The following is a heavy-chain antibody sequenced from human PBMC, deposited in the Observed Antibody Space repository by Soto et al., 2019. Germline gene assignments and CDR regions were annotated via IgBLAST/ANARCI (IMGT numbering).Heavy chain of an antibody. V-gene: IGHV1-69*01. CDR3: GGGSGSYQRVAFDI. D-gene: IGHD3-10*01. CDR2: IIPIFGTA. CDR1: GGTFSSYA. J-gene: IGHJ3*02. Sequence: QVQLVQSGAEVKKPGSSVKVSCKASGGTFSSYAISWVRQAPGQGLEWMGGIIPIFGTANYAQKFQGRVTITADESTSTAYMELRSLRSEDTAVYYCGGGSGSYQRVAFDIWGQGTMVTVSS.